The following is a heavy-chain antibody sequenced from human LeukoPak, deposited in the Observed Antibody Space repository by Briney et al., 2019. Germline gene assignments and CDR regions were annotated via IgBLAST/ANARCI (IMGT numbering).Heavy chain of an antibody. CDR3: AKDQKSIAATGYDY. CDR2: ISGSGGST. V-gene: IGHV3-23*01. D-gene: IGHD6-13*01. J-gene: IGHJ4*02. CDR1: GFTFGNYA. Sequence: GGSLRLSCAASGFTFGNYAMSWVRQGPGKGLEWVTTISGSGGSTYYADSVKGRFTISRDNSKNTLFLQMNSLRADDTAVYFCAKDQKSIAATGYDYWGQGTLVTVSS.